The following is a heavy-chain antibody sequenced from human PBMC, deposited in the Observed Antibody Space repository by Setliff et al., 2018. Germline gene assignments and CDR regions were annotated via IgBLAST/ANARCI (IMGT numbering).Heavy chain of an antibody. J-gene: IGHJ4*02. D-gene: IGHD6-6*01. CDR1: GFTFSSYR. V-gene: IGHV3-33*08. CDR2: IWSDGNTT. Sequence: PGGSLRLSCAASGFTFSSYRMHWVRQAPGKGLEWVAMIWSDGNTTYYADSVKGRFTISRDNSKNTVYLQMGSLRPEDTAVYYCARGGRYSSSSLDYWGQGTLVTVSS. CDR3: ARGGRYSSSSLDY.